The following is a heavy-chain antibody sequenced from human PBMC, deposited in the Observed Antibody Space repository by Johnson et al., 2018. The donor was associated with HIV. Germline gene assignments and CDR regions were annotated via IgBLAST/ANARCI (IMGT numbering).Heavy chain of an antibody. V-gene: IGHV3-23*04. CDR1: GFTFSSYA. CDR3: AREAVTLRGWGHVFDI. J-gene: IGHJ3*02. Sequence: VQLVESGGGLVQPGGSLRLSCAASGFTFSSYAMSWVRQSPGKGLEWVSAISGSGGSTYYAESVKGRFVISRDNSTNTLYLKMNSLRAEDTAVYYCAREAVTLRGWGHVFDIWGQGTMVTVSS. D-gene: IGHD3-16*01. CDR2: ISGSGGST.